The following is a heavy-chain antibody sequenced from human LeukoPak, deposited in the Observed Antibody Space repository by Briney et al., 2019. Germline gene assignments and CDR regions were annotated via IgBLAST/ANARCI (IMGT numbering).Heavy chain of an antibody. CDR2: ISAYNDNT. D-gene: IGHD6-13*01. Sequence: GASVKVSCKASGYTFTSYGISWVRQAPGQGLEWMGWISAYNDNTNYAQRLQGRVTMTADTSTRTVYMELRSLRSDDTAVYYCARRGGSSWCYFDYWGQGTLVTVSS. V-gene: IGHV1-18*01. CDR3: ARRGGSSWCYFDY. CDR1: GYTFTSYG. J-gene: IGHJ4*02.